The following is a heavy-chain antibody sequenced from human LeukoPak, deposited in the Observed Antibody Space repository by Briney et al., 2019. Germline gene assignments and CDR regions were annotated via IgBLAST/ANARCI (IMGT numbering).Heavy chain of an antibody. D-gene: IGHD3-16*01. Sequence: EAWVKVSCKASGGTFSSYAISWVRQAPGQGLEWMGGIIPIFGTANYAQKFQGRVTITTDESTSTAYMELSSLRSEDTAVYYCARDSSGGRLDYWGQGTLVTVSS. CDR2: IIPIFGTA. J-gene: IGHJ4*02. CDR3: ARDSSGGRLDY. CDR1: GGTFSSYA. V-gene: IGHV1-69*05.